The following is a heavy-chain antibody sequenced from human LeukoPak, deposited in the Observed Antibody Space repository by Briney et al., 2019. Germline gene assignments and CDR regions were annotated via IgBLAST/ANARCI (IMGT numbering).Heavy chain of an antibody. J-gene: IGHJ4*02. Sequence: SETLSLTCTVSGGSISSSSYYWGWIRQPPGKGLEWIGSIYYSGSTYYNPSLKSRVTISVDTSKNQFSLKLSSVTAADTAVYYCARDEAIQLWHNFDYWGQGTLVTVSS. D-gene: IGHD5-18*01. CDR1: GGSISSSSYY. CDR2: IYYSGST. CDR3: ARDEAIQLWHNFDY. V-gene: IGHV4-39*07.